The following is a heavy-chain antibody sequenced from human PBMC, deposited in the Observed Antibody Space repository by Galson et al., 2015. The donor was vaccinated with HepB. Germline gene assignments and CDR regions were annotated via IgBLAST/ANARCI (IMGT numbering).Heavy chain of an antibody. J-gene: IGHJ4*02. CDR1: GGSISSGDYY. CDR2: IYYSGST. CDR3: ARSVILRMSPLAL. V-gene: IGHV4-30-4*01. Sequence: LSLTCTVSGGSISSGDYYWSWIRQPPGKGLEWIGYIYYSGSTYYNPSLKSRVTISVDTSKNQFSLKLSSVTAADTAVYYCARSVILRMSPLALWGQGTLVTVSS. D-gene: IGHD1-26*01.